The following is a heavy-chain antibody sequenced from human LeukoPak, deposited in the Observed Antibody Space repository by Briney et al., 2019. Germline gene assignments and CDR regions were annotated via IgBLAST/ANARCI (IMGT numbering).Heavy chain of an antibody. V-gene: IGHV3-21*06. Sequence: GGSLRFSCAASGFTFSSYSMNWVGQAPGKGLEWVSSISSSSRYIYYADSMKGRFTISRDNSKNSLYLQMNSLRAEDTAVYYCARVAEAAAFDSWGQGTLVTVSS. CDR2: ISSSSRYI. D-gene: IGHD6-13*01. J-gene: IGHJ4*02. CDR3: ARVAEAAAFDS. CDR1: GFTFSSYS.